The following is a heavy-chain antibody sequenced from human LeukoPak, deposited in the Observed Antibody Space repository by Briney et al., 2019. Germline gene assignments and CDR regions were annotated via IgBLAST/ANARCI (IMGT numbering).Heavy chain of an antibody. Sequence: KPSETLSLTCTVSGGSISSSSYYWGWIRQPPGKGLEWIGSIYYSGSTYYNPSLKSRVTISVDTSKNQFSLKLTSVTAADTAVYYCARDPNWNDVWWFDPWGQGTLVTVSS. V-gene: IGHV4-39*07. CDR2: IYYSGST. CDR3: ARDPNWNDVWWFDP. CDR1: GGSISSSSYY. J-gene: IGHJ5*02. D-gene: IGHD1-1*01.